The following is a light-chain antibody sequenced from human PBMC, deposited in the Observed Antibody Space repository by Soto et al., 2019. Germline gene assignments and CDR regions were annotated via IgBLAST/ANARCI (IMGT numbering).Light chain of an antibody. CDR3: RRYGYSPA. Sequence: EIVLTQSPGTLSLSPGERATLSCRASQSVSSSYLAWYQQKPGQAPRLLIYDASRRATGIPDRFRGSGSRTDFTLTISRLEPEDFAVYYCRRYGYSPAFGGGTKVEIK. V-gene: IGKV3-20*01. J-gene: IGKJ4*01. CDR1: QSVSSSY. CDR2: DAS.